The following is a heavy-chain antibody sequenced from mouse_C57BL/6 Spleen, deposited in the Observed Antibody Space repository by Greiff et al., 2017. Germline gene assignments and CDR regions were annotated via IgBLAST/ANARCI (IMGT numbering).Heavy chain of an antibody. D-gene: IGHD2-4*01. J-gene: IGHJ2*01. Sequence: EVKLQESGPGLVKPSQSLSLTCSVTGYSITSGYYWNWIRQFPGNKLEWMGYISYDGSNNYNPSLKNLISITRDTSKHQFFLKLNSVTTEDTATYYCAKRDDYDGYYFDYWGQGTTLTVSS. V-gene: IGHV3-6*01. CDR2: ISYDGSN. CDR1: GYSITSGYY. CDR3: AKRDDYDGYYFDY.